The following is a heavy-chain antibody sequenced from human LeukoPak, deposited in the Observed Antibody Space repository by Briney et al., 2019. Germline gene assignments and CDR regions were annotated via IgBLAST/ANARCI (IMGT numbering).Heavy chain of an antibody. J-gene: IGHJ6*02. CDR1: GGPISIYY. V-gene: IGHV4-59*01. D-gene: IGHD2-2*01. CDR3: ARAQLNLVVDCGMDV. Sequence: SETLSLTCTVSGGPISIYYWPWLRQPPGKGLEWIGYISYSGSTNYNPSLKSRVTISVDTSKNQFSLKLSSVTAADTAVYYCARAQLNLVVDCGMDVWGQGTTVTVSS. CDR2: ISYSGST.